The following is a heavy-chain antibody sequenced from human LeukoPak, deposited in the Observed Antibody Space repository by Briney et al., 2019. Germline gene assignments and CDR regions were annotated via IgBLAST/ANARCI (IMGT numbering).Heavy chain of an antibody. D-gene: IGHD6-13*01. CDR2: IYTSGST. V-gene: IGHV4-4*07. CDR3: ARERNSWYRSRFDY. CDR1: RGSISSYY. J-gene: IGHJ4*02. Sequence: SETLSLTCTASRGSISSYYWSWIRQPAGKGLEWIGRIYTSGSTNYNPSLKSRVTMSLDTSKNQFSLKLSSVTAADTAVYYCARERNSWYRSRFDYWGQGTLVTVSS.